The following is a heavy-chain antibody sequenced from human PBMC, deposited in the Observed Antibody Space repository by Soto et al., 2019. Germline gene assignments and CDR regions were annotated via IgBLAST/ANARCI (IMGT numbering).Heavy chain of an antibody. CDR1: GFTFSSYS. J-gene: IGHJ5*02. D-gene: IGHD6-19*01. CDR2: ISSSSSYI. CDR3: ARDRGSGWYVYWFDP. Sequence: PGGSLRLSCAASGFTFSSYSMNWVRQAPGKGLEWVSSISSSSSYIYYADSVKGRFTISRDNAKNSLYLQMNSLRAEDTAVYYCARDRGSGWYVYWFDPWGQGTLVTVSS. V-gene: IGHV3-21*01.